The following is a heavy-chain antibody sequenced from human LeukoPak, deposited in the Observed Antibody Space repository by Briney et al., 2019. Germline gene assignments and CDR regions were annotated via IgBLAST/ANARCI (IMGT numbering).Heavy chain of an antibody. Sequence: SETLSLTCTVSGGSISRYYWSWIRQPPGKGLEWIGYIYYSGSTNYNPSLKSRVTISVDTSKNQFSLKLNSVTAADTAVYYCARVVRGSPYHFDYWGQGTLVTVSS. CDR1: GGSISRYY. D-gene: IGHD3-16*01. J-gene: IGHJ4*02. CDR2: IYYSGST. V-gene: IGHV4-59*01. CDR3: ARVVRGSPYHFDY.